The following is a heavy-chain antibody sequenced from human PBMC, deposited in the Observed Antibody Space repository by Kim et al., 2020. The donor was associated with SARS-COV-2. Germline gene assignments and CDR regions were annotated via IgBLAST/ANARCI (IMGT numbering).Heavy chain of an antibody. J-gene: IGHJ4*02. CDR2: ISSNGGST. CDR3: AREAPDDYGDYGPIRASDY. Sequence: GGSLRLSCAASGFTFSSYAMHWVRQAPGKGLEYVSAISSNGGSTYYANSVKGRFTISRDNSKNTLYLQMGSLRAEDMAVYYCAREAPDDYGDYGPIRASDYWGQGTLVTVSS. CDR1: GFTFSSYA. V-gene: IGHV3-64*01. D-gene: IGHD4-17*01.